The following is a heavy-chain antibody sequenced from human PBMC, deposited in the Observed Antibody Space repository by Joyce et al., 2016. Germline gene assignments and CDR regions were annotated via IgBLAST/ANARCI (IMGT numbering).Heavy chain of an antibody. CDR2: TYYRSKWYN. V-gene: IGHV6-1*01. CDR3: ARAGYYHTSGYYYPNFDY. Sequence: QVQLQQSGPGLVKPSQTLSLTCAISGDSVSSNSAAWDWIRQAPSRGLECLGKTYYRSKWYNDYAVSVKSRITNNPDTPKTQFSLQLNAVTPEDAAVYYCARAGYYHTSGYYYPNFDYWGPGTLVTVSS. J-gene: IGHJ4*02. CDR1: GDSVSSNSAA. D-gene: IGHD3-22*01.